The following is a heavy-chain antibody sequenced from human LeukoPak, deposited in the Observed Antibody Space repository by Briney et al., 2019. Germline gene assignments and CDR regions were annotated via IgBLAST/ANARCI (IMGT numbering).Heavy chain of an antibody. V-gene: IGHV3-23*01. Sequence: GGSLRLSCAASGFTFSSYAMSWVRQAPGKGLEWVSVISNSAGSTFYADSVKGRFTISRDNSQNTLYLQMNSLRAEDTAVYYCAREGWVTTARAFDIWGQGTVVTVSS. J-gene: IGHJ3*02. CDR2: ISNSAGST. CDR1: GFTFSSYA. D-gene: IGHD4-11*01. CDR3: AREGWVTTARAFDI.